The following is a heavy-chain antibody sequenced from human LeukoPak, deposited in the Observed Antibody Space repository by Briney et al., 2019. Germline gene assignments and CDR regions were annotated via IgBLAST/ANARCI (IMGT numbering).Heavy chain of an antibody. CDR1: GGSISGYY. Sequence: SETLSLTCTVSGGSISGYYWSWIRQPPGKGLEWIGYIYHSGSTTYNPSLKSRVTISIDTSKNQFSLKLSSVTAADTAVYYCARPAPSNAAAADSGYYFDYWGQGTLVTVSS. CDR3: ARPAPSNAAAADSGYYFDY. CDR2: IYHSGST. J-gene: IGHJ4*02. D-gene: IGHD6-13*01. V-gene: IGHV4-59*08.